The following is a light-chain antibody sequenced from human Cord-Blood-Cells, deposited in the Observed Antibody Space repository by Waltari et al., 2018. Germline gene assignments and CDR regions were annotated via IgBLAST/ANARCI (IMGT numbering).Light chain of an antibody. J-gene: IGLJ2*01. Sequence: QSALTHPPSAPGSPGQSVTLSRPGTRRDVGGHHSVPWYQQHPGKAPKLRIYEVSQRPSGVPDRFSGSKSGNTASLTVSGLQAEDEADYYCSSYAGSNNVVFGGGTKLTVL. CDR3: SSYAGSNNVV. V-gene: IGLV2-8*01. CDR2: EVS. CDR1: RRDVGGHHS.